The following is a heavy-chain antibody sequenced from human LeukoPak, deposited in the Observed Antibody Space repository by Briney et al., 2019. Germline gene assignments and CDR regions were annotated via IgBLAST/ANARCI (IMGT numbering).Heavy chain of an antibody. CDR2: IYYSGTT. V-gene: IGHV4-59*01. D-gene: IGHD5-12*01. CDR3: ARTPRGGYSGYNFDS. Sequence: SETLSLAWTVSGGSISDYYWSWIRPPPGKGLEWVGYIYYSGTTNYNPSLKSRVTMSVDTSKNQFSLKVSSVTAADTAFYYCARTPRGGYSGYNFDSWGQGTLVTVSS. J-gene: IGHJ4*02. CDR1: GGSISDYY.